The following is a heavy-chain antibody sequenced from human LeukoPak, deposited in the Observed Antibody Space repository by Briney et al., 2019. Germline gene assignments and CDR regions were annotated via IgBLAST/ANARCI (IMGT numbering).Heavy chain of an antibody. D-gene: IGHD6-19*01. CDR3: ARVRSSGWYAFDI. CDR1: GGSISSYY. V-gene: IGHV4-59*01. Sequence: SETLSLTCTVSGGSISSYYWSWIRQPPGKGLEWIGYIYYSGSTNYNPSLKSRVTISVDTSKNLFSLKLSSVTAADTAVYYCARVRSSGWYAFDIWGQGTMVTVSS. J-gene: IGHJ3*02. CDR2: IYYSGST.